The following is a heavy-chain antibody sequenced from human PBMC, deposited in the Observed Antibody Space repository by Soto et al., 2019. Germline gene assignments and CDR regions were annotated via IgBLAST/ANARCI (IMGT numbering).Heavy chain of an antibody. CDR3: ARASATYYDILTGTEYFDY. J-gene: IGHJ4*02. V-gene: IGHV1-69*02. Sequence: QVQLVQSGAEVKKPGSSVKVSCKASGGTFSSYTISWVRQAPGQGLEWMGRIIPILGIANYAQKFQGRVTITADKXKSQAXXELSSLRSEDTAVYYCARASATYYDILTGTEYFDYWGQGTLVTVSS. D-gene: IGHD3-9*01. CDR1: GGTFSSYT. CDR2: IIPILGIA.